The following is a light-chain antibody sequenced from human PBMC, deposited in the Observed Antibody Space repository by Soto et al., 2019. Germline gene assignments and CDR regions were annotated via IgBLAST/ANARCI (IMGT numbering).Light chain of an antibody. CDR1: QSISSW. J-gene: IGKJ1*01. CDR2: KAS. CDR3: QQYNDNWT. Sequence: DIQMTQSPSTLSASVGDKVTMTCRASQSISSWLAWHQQKPGKAPRVLIYKASNLESGVASRFSGSGSGTEFTLTITSLQPDDSAIYYCQQYNDNWTFGQGTKVEIK. V-gene: IGKV1-5*03.